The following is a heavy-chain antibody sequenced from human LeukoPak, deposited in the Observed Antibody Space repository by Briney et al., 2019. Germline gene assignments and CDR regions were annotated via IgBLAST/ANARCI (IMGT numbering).Heavy chain of an antibody. V-gene: IGHV3-64D*06. CDR2: ISSNGHDT. J-gene: IGHJ4*02. CDR3: VKKAYRVSHNDY. CDR1: GFTFSVHV. D-gene: IGHD3-16*02. Sequence: GGSLRLSCSASGFTFSVHVIHWVRQAPGRGLEFVSAISSNGHDTYYADSVKARFTISRDNSQNTVYLQMSSLRTDDTAVYYCVKKAYRVSHNDYWGQGTLVTVSS.